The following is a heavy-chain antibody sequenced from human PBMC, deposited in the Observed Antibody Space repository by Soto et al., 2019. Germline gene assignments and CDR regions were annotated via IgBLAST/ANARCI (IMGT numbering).Heavy chain of an antibody. D-gene: IGHD5-12*01. J-gene: IGHJ4*02. Sequence: QLVQSGAEVKKPGASVRVSCKTSGPTFIAYYIHWVRQAPGQGLEWMGWIDPKSGGTTYEQKFLGRVTITRATSINTAYMDLNRLTSDDTAVYYCARVSVDVPEWGQGTLITVSS. CDR2: IDPKSGGT. CDR1: GPTFIAYY. V-gene: IGHV1-2*02. CDR3: ARVSVDVPE.